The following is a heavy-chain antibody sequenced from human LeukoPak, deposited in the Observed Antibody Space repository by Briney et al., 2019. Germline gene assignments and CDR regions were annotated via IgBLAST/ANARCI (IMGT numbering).Heavy chain of an antibody. Sequence: SVKVSCKASGGTFSSYAISWVRQAPGQGLEWMGRIIPILGIANYAQKFQGRVTMTRNTSISTAYMELSSLRSEDTAVYYCARGHYDFWSGYIIDYWGQGTLVTVSS. D-gene: IGHD3-3*01. CDR2: IIPILGIA. CDR3: ARGHYDFWSGYIIDY. V-gene: IGHV1-69*04. J-gene: IGHJ4*02. CDR1: GGTFSSYA.